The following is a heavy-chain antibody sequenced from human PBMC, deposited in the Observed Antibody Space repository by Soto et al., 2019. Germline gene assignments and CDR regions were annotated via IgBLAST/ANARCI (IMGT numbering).Heavy chain of an antibody. CDR2: ISSSSSTI. CDR1: GFTFGSFS. J-gene: IGHJ4*02. CDR3: ARDTTPYYYDSSGYQY. V-gene: IGHV3-48*02. Sequence: EVQLVESGGGLVQPGGSLRLSCAASGFTFGSFSMNWFGQVPGRGLDWVSYISSSSSTIYYADSVKGRFTISRDNAKNSLYLQMNSLRDEDTAVYYCARDTTPYYYDSSGYQYWGQGTLVTVSS. D-gene: IGHD3-22*01.